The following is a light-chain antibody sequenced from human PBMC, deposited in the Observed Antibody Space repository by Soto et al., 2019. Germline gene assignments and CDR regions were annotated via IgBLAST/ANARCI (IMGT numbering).Light chain of an antibody. CDR1: SSDIGDYNY. CDR2: DVS. Sequence: QSVLTQPRSVSGSPGQSVTISCTGTSSDIGDYNYVSWYQQHPGKAPKLMIYDVSKWPSGVPDRFSGSKSGNTASLTIFGLQADDEAVYYCCSFAGTNSFAFGTGTKLTVL. CDR3: CSFAGTNSFA. V-gene: IGLV2-11*01. J-gene: IGLJ1*01.